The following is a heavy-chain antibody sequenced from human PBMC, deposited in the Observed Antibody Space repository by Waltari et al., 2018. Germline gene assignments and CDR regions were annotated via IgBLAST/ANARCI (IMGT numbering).Heavy chain of an antibody. D-gene: IGHD2-8*01. Sequence: QVQLVESGGGVVQPGRSLRISCAASGFTFSSYGMPWVRQAPGKGLEWVAVIWYDGSNKYYADSVKGRFTISRDNSKNTLYLQMNSLRAEDTAVYYCARDNDEFAAFDIWGQGTMVTVSS. V-gene: IGHV3-33*01. J-gene: IGHJ3*02. CDR3: ARDNDEFAAFDI. CDR1: GFTFSSYG. CDR2: IWYDGSNK.